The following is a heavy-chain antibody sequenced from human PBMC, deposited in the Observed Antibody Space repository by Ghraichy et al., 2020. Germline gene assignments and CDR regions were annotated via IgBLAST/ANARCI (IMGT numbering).Heavy chain of an antibody. CDR2: IYYSGST. D-gene: IGHD6-13*01. CDR1: GGSISTYY. Sequence: SETLSLTCTVSGGSISTYYWSWIRQPPGKGLEWIGYIYYSGSTNYNPSLKSRVTISVDTSKNQFSLKLSSVTAADTAVYYCARHGIEATGSLPDYWGQGTLVTVSS. V-gene: IGHV4-59*08. CDR3: ARHGIEATGSLPDY. J-gene: IGHJ4*02.